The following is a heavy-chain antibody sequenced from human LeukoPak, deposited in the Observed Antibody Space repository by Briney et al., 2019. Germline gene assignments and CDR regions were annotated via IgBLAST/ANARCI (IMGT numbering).Heavy chain of an antibody. V-gene: IGHV4-59*12. CDR3: ARDGKGWLRLAWFDP. J-gene: IGHJ5*02. D-gene: IGHD5-12*01. CDR2: IYYSGST. CDR1: GGSISSYY. Sequence: SETLSLTCTVSGGSISSYYWSWIRQPPGKGLEWIGYIYYSGSTNYNPSLKSRVTISVDTSKNQFSLKLSSVTAADTAVYYCARDGKGWLRLAWFDPWGQGTLVTVSS.